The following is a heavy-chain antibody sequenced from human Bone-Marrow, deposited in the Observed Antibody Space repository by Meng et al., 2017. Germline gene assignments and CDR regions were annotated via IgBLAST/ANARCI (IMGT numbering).Heavy chain of an antibody. CDR1: GGSISSIDW. J-gene: IGHJ4*02. CDR3: ASWIYSCGWQ. D-gene: IGHD6-19*01. V-gene: IGHV4/OR15-8*02. CDR2: IYHGGDT. Sequence: VRLQEPGPGLVKPSGTLSLPCVVFGGSISSIDWWSWVRQPPGKGLEWIGEIYHGGDTNYNPSLKSRVTIAIDKSKNQFSLKLSSVTAADTAVYYCASWIYSCGWQWGQGALVTVSS.